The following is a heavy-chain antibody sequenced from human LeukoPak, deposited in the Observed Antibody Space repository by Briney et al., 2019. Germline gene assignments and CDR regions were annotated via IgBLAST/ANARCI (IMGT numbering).Heavy chain of an antibody. Sequence: GRSLRLSCAASGFTFDDYAMHWVRQAPGKGLEWVSGISWNSGSIGYADSVKGRFTISRDNAKNSLYLQMNSLRAEVTALYYCAKDRGGTQYGDYDYWGQGTLVTVSS. V-gene: IGHV3-9*01. CDR3: AKDRGGTQYGDYDY. J-gene: IGHJ4*02. CDR2: ISWNSGSI. CDR1: GFTFDDYA. D-gene: IGHD4-17*01.